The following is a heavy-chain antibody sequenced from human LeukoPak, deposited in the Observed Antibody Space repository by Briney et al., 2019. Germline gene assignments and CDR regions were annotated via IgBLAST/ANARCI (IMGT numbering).Heavy chain of an antibody. J-gene: IGHJ1*01. CDR2: ISASGGSS. V-gene: IGHV3-23*01. CDR3: ATAQGDF. CDR1: GFIFSNYA. D-gene: IGHD3-16*01. Sequence: PGGSLRLSCAASGFIFSNYAMSWVRQAPGKGLEWVSAISASGGSSYYADSVKGRFTISRDNSKNTVDLQMNNLRGEDTAIYYCATAQGDFWGQGALVTVSS.